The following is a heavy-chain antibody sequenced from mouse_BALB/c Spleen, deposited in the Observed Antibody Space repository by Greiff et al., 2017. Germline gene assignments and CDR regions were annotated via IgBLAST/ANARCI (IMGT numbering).Heavy chain of an antibody. Sequence: VEPGASVKMSCKASGYTFTSYYIHWVKQRPGQGLEWIGWIYPGDGSTKYNEKFKGKTTLTADKSSSTAYMLLSSLTSEDSAIYFCARYYGPHYYAMDYWGQGTSVTVSS. V-gene: IGHV1S56*01. CDR1: GYTFTSYY. CDR2: IYPGDGST. D-gene: IGHD2-3*01. CDR3: ARYYGPHYYAMDY. J-gene: IGHJ4*01.